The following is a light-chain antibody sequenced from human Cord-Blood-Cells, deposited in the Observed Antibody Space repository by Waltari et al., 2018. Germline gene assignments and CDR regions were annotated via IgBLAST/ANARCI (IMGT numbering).Light chain of an antibody. V-gene: IGLV2-14*01. J-gene: IGLJ1*01. Sequence: QSALTQPASVSGSPGQSITISCTGTSSDVGGYNYVSWYQQPPGKAPKLMIYEVSNRPSGFSKRFSGSKSGNTASLTISGLQAEDEADYYCSSYTSSSTYVFGTGTKVTVL. CDR1: SSDVGGYNY. CDR3: SSYTSSSTYV. CDR2: EVS.